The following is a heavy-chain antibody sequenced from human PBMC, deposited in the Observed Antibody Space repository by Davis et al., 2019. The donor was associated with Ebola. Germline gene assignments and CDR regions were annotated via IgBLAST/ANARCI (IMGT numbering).Heavy chain of an antibody. CDR2: IYYSGST. CDR3: VGSGYDFLSWFDP. D-gene: IGHD5-12*01. Sequence: SETLSLTCTVSGGSISSSSYYWGWIRQPPGKGLEWIGSIYYSGSTYYNPSLKSRVTISLDTSKNQFSLKLNSVTAADTAVYYCVGSGYDFLSWFDPWGQGALVTVSS. J-gene: IGHJ5*02. CDR1: GGSISSSSYY. V-gene: IGHV4-39*07.